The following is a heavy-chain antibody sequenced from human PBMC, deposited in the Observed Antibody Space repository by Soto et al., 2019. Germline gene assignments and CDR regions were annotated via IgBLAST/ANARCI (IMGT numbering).Heavy chain of an antibody. V-gene: IGHV3-73*01. D-gene: IGHD3-10*01. CDR3: TRLISAAQDY. Sequence: GSLRLSCAASGFAFSGSTIHWVRQASGKGLEWVGRIRDRAFSYATAYAASVKGRFTISRDDSTNTAYLQMNSLKTEDTAIYYCTRLISAAQDYWGQGTLVTAPQ. CDR1: GFAFSGST. J-gene: IGHJ4*02. CDR2: IRDRAFSYAT.